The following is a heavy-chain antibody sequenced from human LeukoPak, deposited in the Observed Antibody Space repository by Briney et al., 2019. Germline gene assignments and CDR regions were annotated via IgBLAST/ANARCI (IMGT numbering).Heavy chain of an antibody. CDR1: GFTFSSYE. Sequence: PGGSLRLSCAASGFTFSSYEMNWVRQAPGKGLEWVANIKQDGSEKHYVDSVKGRFTISRGNAKNSLYLQMNSLRAEDTAVYYCATERAGERPRPLLSYYYMDVWGKGTTVTISS. V-gene: IGHV3-7*01. D-gene: IGHD3-16*01. J-gene: IGHJ6*03. CDR2: IKQDGSEK. CDR3: ATERAGERPRPLLSYYYMDV.